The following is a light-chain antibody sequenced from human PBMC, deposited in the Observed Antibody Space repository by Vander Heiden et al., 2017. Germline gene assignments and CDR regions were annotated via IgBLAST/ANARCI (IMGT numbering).Light chain of an antibody. V-gene: IGLV2-23*02. CDR3: CSYAGSTTYV. J-gene: IGLJ1*01. Sequence: QSALTQPASVSGSPGQSITISCTGTSTDVANYNLVSWYQQHPGKATKFMIYEVNKRPSGVSNRFSGSKSDNTASLTISGLQAEDEGDYYCCSYAGSTTYVFGTGTKVSVL. CDR1: STDVANYNL. CDR2: EVN.